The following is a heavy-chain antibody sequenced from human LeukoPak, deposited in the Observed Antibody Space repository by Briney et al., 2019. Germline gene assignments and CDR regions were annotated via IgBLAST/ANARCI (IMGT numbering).Heavy chain of an antibody. J-gene: IGHJ4*02. CDR1: GGSTTGYF. CDR3: ARARGTEAIDY. V-gene: IGHV4-59*12. CDR2: VYYSGRT. D-gene: IGHD6-25*01. Sequence: PSETLSLTCTVSGGSTTGYFWTWIRQPPEKGLEWIGYVYYSGRTSYNPSLKSRVTISVDTSKNQFSLKMRSMTAADTAVYYCARARGTEAIDYWGQGTLVTVSS.